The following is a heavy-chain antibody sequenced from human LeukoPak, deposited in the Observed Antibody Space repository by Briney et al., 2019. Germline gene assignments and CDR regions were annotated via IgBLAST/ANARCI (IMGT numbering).Heavy chain of an antibody. V-gene: IGHV3-23*01. CDR3: ARDMGTIFGVVNYYYYYGMDV. CDR2: ISGSGGST. Sequence: GGSLRLSCAASGFTFSSYAMSWVRQAPGKGLEWVSAISGSGGSTYYADSVKGRFTISRDNAKNSLYLQMNSLRAEDTAMYYCARDMGTIFGVVNYYYYYGMDVWGQGTTVTVSS. J-gene: IGHJ6*02. CDR1: GFTFSSYA. D-gene: IGHD3-3*01.